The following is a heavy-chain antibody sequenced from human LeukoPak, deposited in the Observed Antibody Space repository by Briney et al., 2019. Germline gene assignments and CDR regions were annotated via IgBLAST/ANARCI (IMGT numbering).Heavy chain of an antibody. CDR3: AASGFGFGELPSYFYYYMDV. CDR1: GYTFIDYY. CDR2: INPNSGGT. D-gene: IGHD3-10*01. J-gene: IGHJ6*03. Sequence: ASVKVSCKASGYTFIDYYMHWVRQAPGQGLEWMGWINPNSGGTNYAQKLQGRVTMTTDTSTSTAYMELRSLRSDDTAVYYCAASGFGFGELPSYFYYYMDVWGKGTTVTISS. V-gene: IGHV1-2*02.